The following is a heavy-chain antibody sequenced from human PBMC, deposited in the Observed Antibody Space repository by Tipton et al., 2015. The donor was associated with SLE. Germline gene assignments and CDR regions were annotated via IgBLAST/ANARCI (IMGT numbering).Heavy chain of an antibody. CDR2: INQDGSEK. V-gene: IGHV3-7*01. CDR3: ARDRPFYGGNPYYFDY. Sequence: GSLRLSCAASGFTFTSYWMTWVRQAPGKGLEWVANINQDGSEKNYVDSVKVRFTISRDNAKNSMYLQMNSLRADDTAVYYCARDRPFYGGNPYYFDYWGQGTLVTVSS. D-gene: IGHD2/OR15-2a*01. J-gene: IGHJ4*02. CDR1: GFTFTSYW.